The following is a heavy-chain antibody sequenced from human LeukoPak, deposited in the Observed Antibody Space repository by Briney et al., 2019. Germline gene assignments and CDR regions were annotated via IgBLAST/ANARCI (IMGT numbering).Heavy chain of an antibody. CDR3: ARGISGTTGWPIKYYFDF. V-gene: IGHV4-4*07. Sequence: PSETLSPTCTVSGGSITYYYWNWIRQPARKALEWIGRIYTSGSTDYKPSLKSRVTMSLDTSKNQLSLELSSVTAADTAVYYCARGISGTTGWPIKYYFDFWGQGTPVTVSS. D-gene: IGHD1-7*01. CDR1: GGSITYYY. J-gene: IGHJ4*02. CDR2: IYTSGST.